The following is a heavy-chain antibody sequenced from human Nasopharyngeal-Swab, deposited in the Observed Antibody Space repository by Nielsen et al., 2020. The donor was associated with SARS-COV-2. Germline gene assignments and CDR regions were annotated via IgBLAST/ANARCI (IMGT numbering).Heavy chain of an antibody. CDR2: ISYDGSNK. Sequence: GESLKISCAASGFTFSSYGMHWVRQAPGKGLEWVAVISYDGSNKYYADSVKGRFTISRDNSKNTLYLQMNSLRAEDTAVYYCAKDCGLRAAYYYYGMDAWGQGTTVTVSS. V-gene: IGHV3-30*18. CDR3: AKDCGLRAAYYYYGMDA. CDR1: GFTFSSYG. D-gene: IGHD6-25*01. J-gene: IGHJ6*02.